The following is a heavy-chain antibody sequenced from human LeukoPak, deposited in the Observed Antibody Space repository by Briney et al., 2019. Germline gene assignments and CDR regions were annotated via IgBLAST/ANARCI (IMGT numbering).Heavy chain of an antibody. J-gene: IGHJ4*02. D-gene: IGHD1-1*01. CDR1: GFTFSSYS. Sequence: PGGSLRLSCAASGFTFSSYSMNWVRQAPGKGLEWVSSISSSSSYIYYADSVKGRFTISRDNAKNSLYLQMNSLRAEDTAVYYCARDGWRATGTTDYWGQGTLVTVSS. CDR2: ISSSSSYI. V-gene: IGHV3-21*01. CDR3: ARDGWRATGTTDY.